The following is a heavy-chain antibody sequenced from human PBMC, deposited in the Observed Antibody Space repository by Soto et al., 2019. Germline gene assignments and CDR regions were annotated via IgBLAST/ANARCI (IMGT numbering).Heavy chain of an antibody. J-gene: IGHJ5*02. CDR2: MNPSSGNT. Sequence: QVQLVQSGAEVKKPGASVKVACRASGYTFTSFDINWVRQATGQGLEWMGRMNPSSGNTDYAQNFQGRVTMTRVTPISTAFMELSSLRSEDSAVYFCVRTRSGSYLWGQGTLVTVSS. D-gene: IGHD3-10*01. CDR3: VRTRSGSYL. CDR1: GYTFTSFD. V-gene: IGHV1-8*01.